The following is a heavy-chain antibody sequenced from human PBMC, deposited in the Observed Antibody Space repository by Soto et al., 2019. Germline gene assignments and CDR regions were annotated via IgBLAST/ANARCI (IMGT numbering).Heavy chain of an antibody. CDR1: GFTFSSYA. J-gene: IGHJ3*02. V-gene: IGHV3-23*01. CDR3: AKDRAVYCSGGSCSDAFDI. CDR2: ISGSGGST. Sequence: PGGSLRLSCAASGFTFSSYAMSWVRQAPGKGLEWVSAISGSGGSTYYADSVKGRFTISRDNSKNTLYLQMNSLRAEDTAVYYCAKDRAVYCSGGSCSDAFDIWGQGTMVTVSS. D-gene: IGHD2-15*01.